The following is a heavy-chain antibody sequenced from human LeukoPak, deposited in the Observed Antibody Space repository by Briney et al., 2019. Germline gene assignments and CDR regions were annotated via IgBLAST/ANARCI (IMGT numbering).Heavy chain of an antibody. J-gene: IGHJ4*02. Sequence: GGSLRLSCAASGFTFSSYAMSWVRQAPGKGLEWVSLIGGSDSNTYYADSVKGRFTISRDNSKNTLYLQMNSLSAEDTAVYYCAKKGQASYSSGYYFDYWGQGTLVTVSS. D-gene: IGHD6-19*01. CDR2: IGGSDSNT. CDR3: AKKGQASYSSGYYFDY. V-gene: IGHV3-23*01. CDR1: GFTFSSYA.